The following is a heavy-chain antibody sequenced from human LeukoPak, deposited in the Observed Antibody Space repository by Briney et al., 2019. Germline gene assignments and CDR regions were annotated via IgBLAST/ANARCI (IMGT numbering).Heavy chain of an antibody. Sequence: ASVKVSCKASGYTFTSYYMHWVRQAPGQGLEWMGIINPSGGSTSYAQKFQGRVTMTRDTSTSTVYMELSSLRSEDTAVYYCARNAGIYSSSNWFDPWGQGTLVTVSS. V-gene: IGHV1-46*01. CDR1: GYTFTSYY. J-gene: IGHJ5*02. D-gene: IGHD6-13*01. CDR2: INPSGGST. CDR3: ARNAGIYSSSNWFDP.